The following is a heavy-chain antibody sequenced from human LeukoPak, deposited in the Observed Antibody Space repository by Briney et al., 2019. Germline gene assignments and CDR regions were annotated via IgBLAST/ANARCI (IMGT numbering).Heavy chain of an antibody. J-gene: IGHJ4*02. D-gene: IGHD2-21*02. CDR1: GFTFSSYN. Sequence: GGSLRLSCAASGFTFSSYNMNWVRQAPGKGLEWVANIKQDGSEKYYVDSVKGRFTISRDNAKNSLYLQMNSLRAEDTAVYYCAWPLGPRDTSFDYWGQGTLVTVSS. CDR3: AWPLGPRDTSFDY. V-gene: IGHV3-7*01. CDR2: IKQDGSEK.